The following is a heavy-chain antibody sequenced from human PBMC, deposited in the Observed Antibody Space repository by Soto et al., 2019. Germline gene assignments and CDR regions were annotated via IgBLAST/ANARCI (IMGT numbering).Heavy chain of an antibody. J-gene: IGHJ4*02. Sequence: EVQLVESGGGLVQPGGSLRLSCAASGFTFSSYDMHWVRQATGKGLEWVSAIGTAGDTYYPGSVKGRFTISRENAKNSLYLQMNSLRAEDTAVYYCARVHSSGWYAHWGQGTLVTVSS. CDR2: IGTAGDT. CDR1: GFTFSSYD. D-gene: IGHD6-19*01. CDR3: ARVHSSGWYAH. V-gene: IGHV3-13*01.